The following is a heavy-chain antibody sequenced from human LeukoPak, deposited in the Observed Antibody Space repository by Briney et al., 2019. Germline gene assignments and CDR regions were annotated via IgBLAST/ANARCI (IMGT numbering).Heavy chain of an antibody. CDR1: EFTFSYYA. CDR2: ISDSGGNT. Sequence: GGSLRLSCAASEFTFSYYAMSWVRQAPGKGLEWVSAISDSGGNTYYADSVKGRFTISRDNSKNTLYLQMSSLRAEDTAVYYCAKDRSSSWYPFDYWGQGTLVTVSS. D-gene: IGHD6-13*01. V-gene: IGHV3-23*01. J-gene: IGHJ4*02. CDR3: AKDRSSSWYPFDY.